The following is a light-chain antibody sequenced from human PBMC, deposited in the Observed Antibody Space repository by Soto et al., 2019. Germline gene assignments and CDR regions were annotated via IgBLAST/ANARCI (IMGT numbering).Light chain of an antibody. CDR3: QQYNSYSGT. CDR2: DAS. CDR1: QSISSW. V-gene: IGKV1-5*01. J-gene: IGKJ2*02. Sequence: DIQMTQSTSTLSASVGDRVTITCRASQSISSWLAWCQQKPGKAPKLLIYDASSLESGVPSRFSGSGSGTEFTLTISSLQPDDFATYYCQQYNSYSGTFGQGTKVDIK.